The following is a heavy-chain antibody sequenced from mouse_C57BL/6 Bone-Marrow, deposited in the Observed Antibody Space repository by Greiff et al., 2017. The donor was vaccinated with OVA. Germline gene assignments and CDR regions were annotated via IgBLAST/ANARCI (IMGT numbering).Heavy chain of an antibody. CDR2: IHPTSGST. D-gene: IGHD4-1*01. V-gene: IGHV1-64*01. CDR3: ARNWDFDY. J-gene: IGHJ2*01. Sequence: QVQLKQSGAELVKPGASVKLSCKASGYTFTSYWMHWVQQRPGQGLEWIGMIHPTSGSTNYNEKFKSKATLTVDNSSSTAYMQLSSLTSEDSAVYYCARNWDFDYWGQGTTLTVSS. CDR1: GYTFTSYW.